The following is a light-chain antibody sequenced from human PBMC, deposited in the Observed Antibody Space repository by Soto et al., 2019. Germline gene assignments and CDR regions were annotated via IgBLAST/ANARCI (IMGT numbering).Light chain of an antibody. CDR1: SGDVGSYNY. J-gene: IGLJ1*01. CDR2: ASS. CDR3: RSYTSGSTRSV. V-gene: IGLV2-14*01. Sequence: QSALTQAASVSGSPGQSITISCTGTSGDVGSYNYVSWYQHHPGKAPRLMIYASSNRPSGVSHRFSGSRSGNTASLTISGLQAEDEADYYCRSYTSGSTRSVLGTGTKVTV.